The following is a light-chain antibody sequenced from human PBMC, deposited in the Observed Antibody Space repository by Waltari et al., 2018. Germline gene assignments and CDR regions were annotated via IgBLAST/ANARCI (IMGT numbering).Light chain of an antibody. CDR1: KSVSNY. CDR2: GSS. CDR3: QQTYSVLYT. Sequence: DIQMTQSPSSLSASVGDSITITCRASKSVSNYLNWYQQKPGKPPKLLIFGSSSLQSAVPSRFSGSGSGTDFTLTISSLQPEDFATYYCQQTYSVLYTFGQGTKLQI. V-gene: IGKV1-39*01. J-gene: IGKJ2*01.